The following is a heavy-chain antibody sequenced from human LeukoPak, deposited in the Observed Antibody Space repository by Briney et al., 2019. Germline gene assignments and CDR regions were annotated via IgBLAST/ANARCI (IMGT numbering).Heavy chain of an antibody. D-gene: IGHD1-26*01. CDR2: IYYSGST. Sequence: SETLSLTCTVSGGSISSYYWGWIRQPPGKGLEWIGNIYYSGSTYYNPSLKSRVTISVDSSKNQFSLKLSSVTAADTAVYYCARQGEGGRAFDIWGQGTMVTVCS. CDR1: GGSISSYY. CDR3: ARQGEGGRAFDI. J-gene: IGHJ3*02. V-gene: IGHV4-39*01.